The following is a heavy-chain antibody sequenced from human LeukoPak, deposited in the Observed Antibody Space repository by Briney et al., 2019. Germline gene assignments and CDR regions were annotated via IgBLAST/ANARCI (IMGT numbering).Heavy chain of an antibody. CDR1: GYTFTSYD. CDR3: ARRGHSSSWYIGYYYYYMDV. CDR2: MNPNSGNT. V-gene: IGHV1-8*03. J-gene: IGHJ6*03. D-gene: IGHD6-13*01. Sequence: ASVKVSCKASGYTFTSYDINWVRQATGQGLEWMGWMNPNSGNTGYAQKFQGRVTITRNTSISTAYMELSSLRSEDTAVYYCARRGHSSSWYIGYYYYYMDVWGKGTTVTVSS.